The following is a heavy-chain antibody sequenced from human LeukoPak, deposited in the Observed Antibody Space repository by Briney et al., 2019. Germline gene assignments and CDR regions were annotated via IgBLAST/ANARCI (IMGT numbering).Heavy chain of an antibody. Sequence: PGGSLRLSCAASGFTFSSYAMSWVRQAPGQGLEGVSGISGRDSTTYYADSVKGRFTISRENSKNKLYLQMNSLRAEDTAVYYCARSRGSWYGGFYFDYWGQGTLVTVSS. J-gene: IGHJ4*02. D-gene: IGHD6-13*01. V-gene: IGHV3-23*01. CDR3: ARSRGSWYGGFYFDY. CDR2: ISGRDSTT. CDR1: GFTFSSYA.